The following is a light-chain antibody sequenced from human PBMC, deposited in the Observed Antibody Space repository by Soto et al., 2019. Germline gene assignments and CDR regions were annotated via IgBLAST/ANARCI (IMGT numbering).Light chain of an antibody. Sequence: DIQMTQSPSTLSASVGDRLTITCRASQSINYLAWYQQKPGKAPKLLIYKASSLESGVPSRFSGSGSGTEFTRTVTSLQPDDFATYYCQQYDTYPWTFGQGTNVEIK. CDR1: QSINY. J-gene: IGKJ1*01. CDR2: KAS. CDR3: QQYDTYPWT. V-gene: IGKV1-5*03.